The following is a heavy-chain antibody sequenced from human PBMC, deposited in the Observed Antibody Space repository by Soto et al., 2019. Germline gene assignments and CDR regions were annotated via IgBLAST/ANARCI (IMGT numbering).Heavy chain of an antibody. D-gene: IGHD3-3*01. Sequence: EVQLLESGGGLVQPGGSLRLSCAASGFTFSSYAMSWVRQAPGKGLEWVSAISGSGGSTYYADSVKGRFTISRDNSKNTLYLQMNSLRDEDTAVYYCATRGRYYTYYFDYWGQGTLFTVSS. CDR3: ATRGRYYTYYFDY. CDR1: GFTFSSYA. V-gene: IGHV3-23*01. J-gene: IGHJ4*02. CDR2: ISGSGGST.